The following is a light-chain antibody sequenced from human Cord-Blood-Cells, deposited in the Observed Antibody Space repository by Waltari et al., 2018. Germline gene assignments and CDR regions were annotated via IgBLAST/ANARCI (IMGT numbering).Light chain of an antibody. CDR2: DVS. CDR1: SRDVGGYNY. V-gene: IGLV2-14*01. CDR3: SSYTSSSTWV. Sequence: HSALTQPASVSGSPGQSITISCTGTSRDVGGYNYVSWYQQPPGKAPKLMIYDVSNRPSGVSNLFSGSKSGNTASLTISGLQAEDEADYYCSSYTSSSTWVFGGGTKLTVL. J-gene: IGLJ3*02.